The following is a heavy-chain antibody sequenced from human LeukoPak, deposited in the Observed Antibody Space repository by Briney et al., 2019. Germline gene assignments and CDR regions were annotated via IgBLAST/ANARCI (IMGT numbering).Heavy chain of an antibody. V-gene: IGHV4-30-4*01. Sequence: PSETLSLTCTVSGGSISSGDYYWSCIRQPPGKGLEWIGYIYYSGSTYYNPPLKRRVTISVDTSKNQFSLKLSSVTAADTAVYYCARVPRPRYSIYYFDYWGQGTLVTVSS. CDR2: IYYSGST. J-gene: IGHJ4*02. D-gene: IGHD6-13*01. CDR1: GGSISSGDYY. CDR3: ARVPRPRYSIYYFDY.